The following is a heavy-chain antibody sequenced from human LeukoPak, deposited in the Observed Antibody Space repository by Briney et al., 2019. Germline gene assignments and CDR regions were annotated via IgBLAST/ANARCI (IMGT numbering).Heavy chain of an antibody. J-gene: IGHJ5*02. V-gene: IGHV4-59*11. CDR2: IYYSGST. CDR3: AREDYDFWSGHNWFDP. D-gene: IGHD3-3*01. Sequence: SETLSLTCTVATGSISSHYWSWIRQPPGKGLEWIGYIYYSGSTNYNTYLKSRVTISVDTSKNQFSLKLSSVTAADTAVYYCAREDYDFWSGHNWFDPWGQGTLVTVSS. CDR1: TGSISSHY.